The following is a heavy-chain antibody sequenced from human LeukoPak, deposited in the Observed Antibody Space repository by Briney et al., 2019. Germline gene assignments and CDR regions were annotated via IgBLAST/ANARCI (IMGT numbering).Heavy chain of an antibody. CDR1: GFSFSDYY. D-gene: IGHD2-2*01. CDR2: ISGRSSHP. J-gene: IGHJ4*02. CDR3: ARVERSSSSCYADY. V-gene: IGHV3-11*05. Sequence: GGSLRLSSAASGFSFSDYYMSWIPQAPGKGLECVSYISGRSSHPNHADSVKGRFTISRDNAKNSLYLQINGLRAEDTAVYYCARVERSSSSCYADYWGQGTLVTVSS.